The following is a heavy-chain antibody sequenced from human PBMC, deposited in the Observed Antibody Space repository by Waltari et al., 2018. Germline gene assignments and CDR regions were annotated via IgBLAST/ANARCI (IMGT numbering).Heavy chain of an antibody. CDR2: INAGSGDS. V-gene: IGHV1-2*02. D-gene: IGHD1-26*01. Sequence: QVQLVQSGAEVKKPGASVKVSCKTSGYTFPRSYIPWVRQAPGQGLEWMGWINAGSGDSYYEQKFQGRVAITRDTSTSTVYMELSSLRSEDTAVYYCARDLPIVGATTSMDVWGQGTTVTVSS. J-gene: IGHJ6*02. CDR3: ARDLPIVGATTSMDV. CDR1: GYTFPRSY.